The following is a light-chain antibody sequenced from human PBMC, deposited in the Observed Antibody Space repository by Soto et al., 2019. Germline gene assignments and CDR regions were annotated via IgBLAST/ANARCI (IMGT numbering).Light chain of an antibody. CDR1: QRISSW. CDR2: DAS. J-gene: IGKJ1*01. V-gene: IGKV1-5*01. Sequence: DIQMTQSPSTLSASVGDRVTITCRASQRISSWLAWYQQKPGKAPKLLIYDASSLESGVPSRFSGSGSGTEFTLTIISLQPDDFATYYCQQYKSYSTTFGKGTKVEIK. CDR3: QQYKSYSTT.